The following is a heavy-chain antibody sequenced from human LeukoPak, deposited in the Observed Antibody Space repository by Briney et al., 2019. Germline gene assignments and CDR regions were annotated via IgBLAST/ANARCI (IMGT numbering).Heavy chain of an antibody. CDR2: ISVYNGNT. V-gene: IGHV1-18*01. CDR3: ARLLAGATVTTFFGMDV. CDR1: GYTFTSYG. Sequence: ASVKVSCKASGYTFTSYGISWVRQAPGQGLEWMGWISVYNGNTNHAQKLQGRVTMTTDTSTSTANMELRSLRSDDTAVYYCARLLAGATVTTFFGMDVWGQGTTVTVSS. D-gene: IGHD4-11*01. J-gene: IGHJ6*02.